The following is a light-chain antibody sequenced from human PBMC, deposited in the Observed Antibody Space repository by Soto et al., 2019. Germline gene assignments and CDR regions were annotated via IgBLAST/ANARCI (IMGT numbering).Light chain of an antibody. CDR1: QSVSSSY. V-gene: IGKV3-20*01. CDR3: QQYGCSPPFT. Sequence: EIVLTQSPGTLSLSPGERATLSCRASQSVSSSYLAWYQQKPGQDPRLLIYGASSRATGIPDRLSGSGSGTDFTLTISRLEPEDFAVYYCQQYGCSPPFTFGGGTKVEIK. CDR2: GAS. J-gene: IGKJ4*01.